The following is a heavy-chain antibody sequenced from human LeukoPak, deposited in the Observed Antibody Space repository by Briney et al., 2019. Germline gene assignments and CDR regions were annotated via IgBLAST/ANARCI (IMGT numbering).Heavy chain of an antibody. V-gene: IGHV1-8*01. CDR2: MNPNSGNT. Sequence: ASVKVACKASGYTFTSYDINWVRQATGQGLEWMGWMNPNSGNTGYAQKFQGRVTMTRNTSISTAYMELRSLRSEDTAVYYCARGHDNWNDFDYWGQGTLVTVSS. CDR3: ARGHDNWNDFDY. J-gene: IGHJ4*02. D-gene: IGHD1-1*01. CDR1: GYTFTSYD.